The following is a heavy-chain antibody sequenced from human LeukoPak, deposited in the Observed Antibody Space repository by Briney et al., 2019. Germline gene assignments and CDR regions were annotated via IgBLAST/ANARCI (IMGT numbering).Heavy chain of an antibody. CDR3: AKSAYYDASGYYRECYFDY. CDR1: GFSFSNYA. J-gene: IGHJ4*02. Sequence: GGSLGLSCVSSGFSFSNYAMSWVRQAPGKGLEWVSSISGSGGNTHYADSVEGRFTISRDKTKNTLYLQMNSLRAEDTAVYYCAKSAYYDASGYYRECYFDYWGQGTLVTVSS. D-gene: IGHD3-22*01. V-gene: IGHV3-23*01. CDR2: ISGSGGNT.